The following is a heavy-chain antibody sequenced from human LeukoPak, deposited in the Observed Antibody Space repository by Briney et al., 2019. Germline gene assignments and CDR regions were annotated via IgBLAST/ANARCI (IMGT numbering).Heavy chain of an antibody. V-gene: IGHV3-53*01. CDR2: IYSGGST. CDR3: AKCPPGIAVAGRPFFDY. CDR1: GFTVSSNY. Sequence: GGSLRLSCAASGFTVSSNYMSWVRQAPGRGLEWVSVIYSGGSTYYADSVKGRFTISRDNSKNTLYLQMNSLRAEDTAVYYCAKCPPGIAVAGRPFFDYWGQGTLVTVSS. D-gene: IGHD6-19*01. J-gene: IGHJ4*02.